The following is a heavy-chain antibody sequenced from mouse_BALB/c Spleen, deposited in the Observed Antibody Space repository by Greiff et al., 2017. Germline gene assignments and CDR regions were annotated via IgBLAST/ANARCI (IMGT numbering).Heavy chain of an antibody. Sequence: QVQLQQSGAELVRPGVSVKISCKGSGYTFTDYAMHWVKQSHAKSLEWIGVISTYYGDASYNQKFKGKATMTVDKSSSTAYMELARLTSEDSAIYYCARGGYYDYSFAYWGQGTLVTVSA. D-gene: IGHD2-4*01. CDR3: ARGGYYDYSFAY. V-gene: IGHV1S137*01. J-gene: IGHJ3*01. CDR2: ISTYYGDA. CDR1: GYTFTDYA.